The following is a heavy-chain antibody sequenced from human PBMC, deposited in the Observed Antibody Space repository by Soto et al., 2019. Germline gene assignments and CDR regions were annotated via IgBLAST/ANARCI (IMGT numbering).Heavy chain of an antibody. Sequence: GASVKVSCKAIGYTSSSYGINWVRQAPGQGLEWMGWISVFNGDTKYAQKFQGRVAITKDPGTSTAHMELRSLRSDDAVVYFCATKDDHKDDQPYYYGMDVWGQGTTVTVSS. V-gene: IGHV1-18*01. CDR2: ISVFNGDT. D-gene: IGHD3-16*01. CDR3: ATKDDHKDDQPYYYGMDV. J-gene: IGHJ6*02. CDR1: GYTSSSYG.